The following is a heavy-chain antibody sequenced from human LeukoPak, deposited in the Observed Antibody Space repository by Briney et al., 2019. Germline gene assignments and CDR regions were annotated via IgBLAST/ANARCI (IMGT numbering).Heavy chain of an antibody. D-gene: IGHD3-22*01. CDR1: GGSFSGYY. CDR2: INHSGST. Sequence: SETLSLTCAVYGGSFSGYYWTWIRQPPGKGLEWIGEINHSGSTNYNPSLKSRVTISVDTSKNQFSLKLSSVTAADTAVYYCARGYYYDSSGYYYAQGSADAFDIWGQGTMVTVSS. J-gene: IGHJ3*02. CDR3: ARGYYYDSSGYYYAQGSADAFDI. V-gene: IGHV4-34*01.